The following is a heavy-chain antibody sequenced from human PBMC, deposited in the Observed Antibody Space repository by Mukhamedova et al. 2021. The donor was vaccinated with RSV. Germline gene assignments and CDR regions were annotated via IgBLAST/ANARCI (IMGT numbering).Heavy chain of an antibody. V-gene: IGHV3-30*04. J-gene: IGHJ5*01. CDR1: TFSSYA. D-gene: IGHD5-18*01. CDR3: ARETRDTAMLFDN. Sequence: TFSSYAMHRVLRAPGKGLMWVAVISYDGSNTYYADSVKGRFTISRDNSQNTLFLQTNSLRTENTAVYTCARETRDTAMLFDN. CDR2: ISYDGSNT.